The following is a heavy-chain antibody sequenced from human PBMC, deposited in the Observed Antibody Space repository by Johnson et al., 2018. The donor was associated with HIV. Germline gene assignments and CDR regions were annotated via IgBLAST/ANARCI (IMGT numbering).Heavy chain of an antibody. CDR1: GFTFGDYA. D-gene: IGHD6-19*01. CDR2: IRSKAFGATT. Sequence: VQVVESGGGLVQPGRSLRLSCTASGFTFGDYAMSWFRQAPGKGLEWVGFIRSKAFGATTEYAASVKGRFTISRDDSESTLFLQMNSLRAEDTAVYYCAKTIMTRIAVAGTGAAFDIWGQGTMVTVSS. V-gene: IGHV3-49*03. CDR3: AKTIMTRIAVAGTGAAFDI. J-gene: IGHJ3*02.